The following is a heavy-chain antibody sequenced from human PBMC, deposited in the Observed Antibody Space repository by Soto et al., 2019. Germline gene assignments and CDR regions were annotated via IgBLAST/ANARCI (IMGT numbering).Heavy chain of an antibody. CDR1: GYTFTSYG. Sequence: QVQLVQSGAEVKKPGASVKVSCKASGYTFTSYGISWVRQAPGQGLEWMGWISAYNGNTNYAQKLQGRVTRTTDTSTSTAYMELRSLRADDTAVYYCARAMEIVVVPAAQTRGTYMEVWGKGTTVTVSS. V-gene: IGHV1-18*01. CDR3: ARAMEIVVVPAAQTRGTYMEV. CDR2: ISAYNGNT. D-gene: IGHD2-2*03. J-gene: IGHJ6*03.